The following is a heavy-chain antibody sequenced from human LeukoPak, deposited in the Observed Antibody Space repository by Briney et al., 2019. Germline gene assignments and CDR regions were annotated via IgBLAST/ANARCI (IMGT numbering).Heavy chain of an antibody. D-gene: IGHD3-3*01. CDR3: AKVEVLRFLEWHPYYMDV. CDR2: ISSSGGII. J-gene: IGHJ6*03. V-gene: IGHV3-11*01. CDR1: GFTFSDNH. Sequence: GGSLRLSCAASGFTFSDNHMSWIRQAPGKGLEWVSYISSSGGIIYYADSVKGRFTISRDNAKNSLYLQMDSLRAEDTAVYYCAKVEVLRFLEWHPYYMDVWGKGTTVTVSS.